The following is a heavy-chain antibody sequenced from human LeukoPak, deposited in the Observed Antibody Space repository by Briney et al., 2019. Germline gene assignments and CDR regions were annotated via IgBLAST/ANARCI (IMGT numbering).Heavy chain of an antibody. CDR3: VRTDFILIAIDY. D-gene: IGHD3-9*01. J-gene: IGHJ4*02. CDR1: GYTFTSYG. Sequence: ASAKVSCKASGYTFTSYGISWVRQAPGQGLEWMGWISAYNGNTNYAQKLQGRVTMTTDTSTSTAYMELRSLRSDDTAVYYCVRTDFILIAIDYWGQGTLVTVSS. CDR2: ISAYNGNT. V-gene: IGHV1-18*01.